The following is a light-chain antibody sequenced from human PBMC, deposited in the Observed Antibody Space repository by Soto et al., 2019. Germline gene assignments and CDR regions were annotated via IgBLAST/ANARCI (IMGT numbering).Light chain of an antibody. CDR2: GAS. J-gene: IGKJ1*01. CDR1: QSVSDNY. CDR3: QQYGSSQWT. Sequence: EIALTQSPGTLSLSPGERATLSCGASQSVSDNYLAWYQQKPGQAPRLLIYGASSRATGIPDRFSGSGSGTDFTLTISRLEPEDFAVYYCQQYGSSQWTFGQGTKVEIK. V-gene: IGKV3-20*01.